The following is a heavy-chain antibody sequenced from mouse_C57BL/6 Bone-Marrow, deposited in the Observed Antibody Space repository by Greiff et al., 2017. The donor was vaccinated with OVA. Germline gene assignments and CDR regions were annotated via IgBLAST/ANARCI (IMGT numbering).Heavy chain of an antibody. Sequence: QVQLQQSGAELARPGASVKMSCKASGYTFTSYTMHWVKQRPGQGLDWIGYINPSSGYTKYNQKFKDKATLTADKSSSTAYMQLSSLTSEDSAVYYCARRGGSLDYYAMDYWGQGTSVTVSS. D-gene: IGHD1-1*02. CDR2: INPSSGYT. CDR3: ARRGGSLDYYAMDY. V-gene: IGHV1-4*01. CDR1: GYTFTSYT. J-gene: IGHJ4*01.